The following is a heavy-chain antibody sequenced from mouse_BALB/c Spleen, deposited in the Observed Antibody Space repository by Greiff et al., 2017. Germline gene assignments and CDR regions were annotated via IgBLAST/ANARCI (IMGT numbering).Heavy chain of an antibody. J-gene: IGHJ4*01. Sequence: QVQLQQSGPELVKPGASVRISCKASGYTFTSYYIHWVKQRPGQGLEWIGWIYPGNVNTKYNEKFKGKATLTADKSSSTAYMQLSSLTSEDSAVYFCARGGITTGYAMDYWGQGTSVTVSS. CDR3: ARGGITTGYAMDY. CDR2: IYPGNVNT. V-gene: IGHV1S56*01. CDR1: GYTFTSYY. D-gene: IGHD2-4*01.